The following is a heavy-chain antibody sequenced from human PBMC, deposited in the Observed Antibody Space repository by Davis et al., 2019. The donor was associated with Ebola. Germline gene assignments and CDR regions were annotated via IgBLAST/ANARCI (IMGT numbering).Heavy chain of an antibody. CDR2: ISSDGGIT. V-gene: IGHV3-74*01. CDR3: ASGISQGY. D-gene: IGHD1-14*01. Sequence: GESLKISCAASGFTLSSYNMNWVRQAPGKGLVYVSRISSDGGITSYADSVKGRFTISRDNAKNTLYLQMNSLGAEDTALYYCASGISQGYWGQGTLVTVSS. CDR1: GFTLSSYN. J-gene: IGHJ4*02.